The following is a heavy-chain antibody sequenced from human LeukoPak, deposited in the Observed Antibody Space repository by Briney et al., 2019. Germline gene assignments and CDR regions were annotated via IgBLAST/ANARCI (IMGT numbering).Heavy chain of an antibody. V-gene: IGHV3-7*01. CDR3: AREVYCSSTSCYTGYFQH. J-gene: IGHJ1*01. CDR2: IKQDGSEK. D-gene: IGHD2-2*02. Sequence: PGGSLRLSCAASGFTFSSYAMHWVRQAPGKGLEWVANIKQDGSEKYYVDSVKGRFTISRDNAKNSLYLQMNSLRAEDTAVYYCAREVYCSSTSCYTGYFQHWGQGTLVTVSS. CDR1: GFTFSSYA.